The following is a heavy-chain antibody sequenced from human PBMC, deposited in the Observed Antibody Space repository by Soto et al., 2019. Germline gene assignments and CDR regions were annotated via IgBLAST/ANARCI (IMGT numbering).Heavy chain of an antibody. Sequence: EVRLVESGGSVVRPGGSLRLSCAVFGFPFDDYGMSWVRQAPGKGLEWVSGINRDGGSTGYADSVKGRFTISRDNAKNSLYLQMNSLRAEDTALYYCARAAGFYGAFFDYWGQGSLVTVSS. CDR3: ARAAGFYGAFFDY. J-gene: IGHJ4*02. CDR1: GFPFDDYG. D-gene: IGHD4-17*01. CDR2: INRDGGST. V-gene: IGHV3-20*04.